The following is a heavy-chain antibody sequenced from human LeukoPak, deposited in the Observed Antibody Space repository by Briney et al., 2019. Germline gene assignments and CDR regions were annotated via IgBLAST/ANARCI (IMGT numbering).Heavy chain of an antibody. J-gene: IGHJ4*02. V-gene: IGHV3-23*01. CDR3: AKDGYDFWSGYYAVVEYFDY. CDR2: ISGSGGST. Sequence: PGGSLRLSCAASGFTFSSYAMSWVRQAPGKGLEWVSAISGSGGSTYYADSVKGRFTISRDNSKNTLYLQMNSLRAEDTAVYYCAKDGYDFWSGYYAVVEYFDYWGQGTLVTVSS. CDR1: GFTFSSYA. D-gene: IGHD3-3*01.